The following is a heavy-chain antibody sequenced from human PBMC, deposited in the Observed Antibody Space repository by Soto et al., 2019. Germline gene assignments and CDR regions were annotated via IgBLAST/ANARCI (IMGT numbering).Heavy chain of an antibody. V-gene: IGHV3-11*05. D-gene: IGHD5-12*01. CDR1: GFTFSDYY. CDR3: ARDHHRYSGYDYVDY. Sequence: QVQLVESGGGLVKPGGSLRLSCAASGFTFSDYYMSWIRQAPGKGLEWVSYISSSSSYTNYAHSVKCRFTISRDNAKNSLYLQMNSLRAEDTAVYYCARDHHRYSGYDYVDYWGQGTLVTVSS. J-gene: IGHJ4*02. CDR2: ISSSSSYT.